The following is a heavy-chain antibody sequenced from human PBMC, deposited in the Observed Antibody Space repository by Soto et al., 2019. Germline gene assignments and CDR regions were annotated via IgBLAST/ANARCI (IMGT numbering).Heavy chain of an antibody. D-gene: IGHD4-17*01. J-gene: IGHJ4*02. CDR2: ISYDGSNK. CDR3: AKEYGDQQDFDY. CDR1: GFTFSSFG. Sequence: QVQLVESGGGVVQPGRSLRLSCAASGFTFSSFGMHWVRQAPGKGLEWVAVISYDGSNKYYADSVRGRFTISRDNSKNTLYLQVNSLRGEDTAVYYCAKEYGDQQDFDYWCQGTLVTASS. V-gene: IGHV3-30*18.